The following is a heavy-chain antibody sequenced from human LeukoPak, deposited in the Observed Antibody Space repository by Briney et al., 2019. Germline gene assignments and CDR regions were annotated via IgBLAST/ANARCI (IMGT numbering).Heavy chain of an antibody. V-gene: IGHV4-59*01. Sequence: SETLPLTCTVSGGSISSYYWSWIRQPPGKGLEWIGYIYYSGSTNYNPSLKSRATISLDTSKNQFSLKLTSVTAADTAVYYCARVGRGSGTYQSYYFDYWGQGTLVTVSS. CDR3: ARVGRGSGTYQSYYFDY. CDR1: GGSISSYY. CDR2: IYYSGST. J-gene: IGHJ4*02. D-gene: IGHD3-10*01.